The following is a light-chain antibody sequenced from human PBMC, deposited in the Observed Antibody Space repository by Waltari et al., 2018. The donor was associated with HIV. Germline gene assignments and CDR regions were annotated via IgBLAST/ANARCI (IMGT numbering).Light chain of an antibody. V-gene: IGKV3-15*01. CDR3: QQYSNWPPGPLT. CDR2: GAS. CDR1: QSVGSN. J-gene: IGKJ4*01. Sequence: DIVLTQSPATLSVSPGEGATLSCRASQSVGSNLAWYQQKPGQAPRLLIDGASPRATGTPARFSGSGSGTEFTLTISSLQSEDFAVYYCQQYSNWPPGPLTFGGGTKVEIK.